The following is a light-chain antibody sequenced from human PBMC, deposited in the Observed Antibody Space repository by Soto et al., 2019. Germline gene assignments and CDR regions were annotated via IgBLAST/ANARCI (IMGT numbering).Light chain of an antibody. J-gene: IGKJ1*01. CDR1: QVIRND. CDR2: GAS. Sequence: DIQMTQSPSSLSASVGDRVTITFGGSQVIRNDLGWYQQKPGKAPKLLIYGASSLQSGVPSRFRGSGSGTDFSLTISSLQPEDFATYYCQQTYSTWTFGQGTKV. CDR3: QQTYSTWT. V-gene: IGKV1-39*01.